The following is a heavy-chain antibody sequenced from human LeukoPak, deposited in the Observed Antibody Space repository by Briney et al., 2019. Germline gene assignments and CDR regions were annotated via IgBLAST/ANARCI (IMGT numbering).Heavy chain of an antibody. V-gene: IGHV1-2*06. D-gene: IGHD3-10*01. CDR1: GYTFTCYY. J-gene: IGHJ4*02. Sequence: ASVKVSCKASGYTFTCYYMHWVRQAPGQGLEWMGRINPNSGGTNYAQKFQGRVTMTRDTSISTAYMELSRLRSDDTAVYYCARAYYYGSGSYTPYGPLLLFDYWGQGTLVTVSS. CDR2: INPNSGGT. CDR3: ARAYYYGSGSYTPYGPLLLFDY.